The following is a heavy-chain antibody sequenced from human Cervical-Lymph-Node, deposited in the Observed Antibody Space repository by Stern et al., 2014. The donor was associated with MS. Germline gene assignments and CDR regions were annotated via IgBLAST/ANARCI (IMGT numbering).Heavy chain of an antibody. CDR3: ATQIWFDY. J-gene: IGHJ4*02. Sequence: QVQLVQSGGGVVQPGRSLRLSCAVSGFNFSHYAMHWVRQAPGKGLEWLAAVSSEGNNKYHADSVKGRFTISRDNSKNTVYLQMNSLRDGDTAVYYCATQIWFDYWGQGTLVTVSS. D-gene: IGHD3-16*01. CDR2: VSSEGNNK. CDR1: GFNFSHYA. V-gene: IGHV3-30-3*01.